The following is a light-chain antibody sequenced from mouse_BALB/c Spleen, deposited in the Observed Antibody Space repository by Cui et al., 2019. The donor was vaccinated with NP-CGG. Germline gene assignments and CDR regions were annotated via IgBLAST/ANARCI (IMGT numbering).Light chain of an antibody. CDR2: GTN. J-gene: IGLJ1*01. CDR1: TGAVTTSNY. CDR3: ALWYSNHWV. Sequence: QAVVTQESALTTSPGETVTLTCRSSTGAVTTSNYANWVQENPDHLFTGLIGGTNNRPPGVPARFSGSLIGDKAALTITGPQTEDEAIYFCALWYSNHWVFGGGTKLTVL. V-gene: IGLV1*01.